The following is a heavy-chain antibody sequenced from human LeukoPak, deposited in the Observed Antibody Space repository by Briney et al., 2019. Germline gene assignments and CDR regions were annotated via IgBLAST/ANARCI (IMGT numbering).Heavy chain of an antibody. CDR2: INHSGST. V-gene: IGHV4-34*01. CDR1: GGSFSGYY. J-gene: IGHJ4*02. CDR3: ARGSLWFGPYFDY. Sequence: SETLSLTCAVYGGSFSGYYWSWIRQPPGRGLEWIGEINHSGSTNYNPSLKSRVTISVDTSKNQFSLKLSSVTAADTAVYYCARGSLWFGPYFDYWGQGTLVTVSS. D-gene: IGHD3-10*01.